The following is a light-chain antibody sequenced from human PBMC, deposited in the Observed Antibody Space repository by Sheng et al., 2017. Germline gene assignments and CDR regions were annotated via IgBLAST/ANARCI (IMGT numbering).Light chain of an antibody. CDR3: QQYNGNTYS. CDR1: QSISTW. J-gene: IGKJ2*01. V-gene: IGKV1-5*03. Sequence: DIQMTQSPSTLSASVGDRVTITCRASQSISTWLAWFQQKPGKAPKLLIYRASDLESGVPSRFSGSGSGTEFTLTISSLQPDDFATYYCQQYNGNTYSFGQGTKLE. CDR2: RAS.